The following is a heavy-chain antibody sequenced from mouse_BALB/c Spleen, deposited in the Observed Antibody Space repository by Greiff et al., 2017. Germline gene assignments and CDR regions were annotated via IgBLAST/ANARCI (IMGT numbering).Heavy chain of an antibody. D-gene: IGHD2-2*01. CDR3: VRLGYDGDYYAMDY. J-gene: IGHJ4*01. CDR1: GFTFNTYA. V-gene: IGHV10-1*02. Sequence: EVQGVESGGGLVQPKGSLKLSCAASGFTFNTYAMNWVRQAPGKGLEWVARIRSKSNNYATYYADSVKDRFTISRDDSQSMLYLQMNNLKTEDTAMYYCVRLGYDGDYYAMDYWGQGTSVTVSS. CDR2: IRSKSNNYAT.